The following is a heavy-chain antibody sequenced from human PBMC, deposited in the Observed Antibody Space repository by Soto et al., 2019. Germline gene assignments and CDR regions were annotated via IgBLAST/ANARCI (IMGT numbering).Heavy chain of an antibody. D-gene: IGHD2-2*01. Sequence: GGSLRLSCEASGFDLNRYWMRWVRQAPGKGLEWVANIKQDGSEQYYVDPVRGRFTISSDNAKNSLYLQMNSLRAEDTAVYYCARGLRWLQRSTSTDPEPAEHFQHWGQGTPVPVYS. CDR3: ARGLRWLQRSTSTDPEPAEHFQH. V-gene: IGHV3-7*01. CDR1: GFDLNRYW. J-gene: IGHJ1*01. CDR2: IKQDGSEQ.